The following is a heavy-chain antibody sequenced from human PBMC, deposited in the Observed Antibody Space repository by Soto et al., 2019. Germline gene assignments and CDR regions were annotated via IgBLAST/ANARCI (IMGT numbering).Heavy chain of an antibody. Sequence: QVQLQQWGAGLLKPSETLSLTCAVYGGSFSGYYWSWIRQPPGKGLEWSGEINHSGSTNYNPSLKSRGTISVDTSKNQFSLKLSSVTAADTAVYYCARGLWSGYYFDYWGQGTLVTVSS. J-gene: IGHJ4*02. D-gene: IGHD3-3*01. CDR3: ARGLWSGYYFDY. CDR2: INHSGST. CDR1: GGSFSGYY. V-gene: IGHV4-34*01.